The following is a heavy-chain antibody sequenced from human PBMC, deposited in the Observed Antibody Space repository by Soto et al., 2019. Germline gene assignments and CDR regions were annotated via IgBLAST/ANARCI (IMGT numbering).Heavy chain of an antibody. CDR1: GFTFSSYS. Sequence: GGSLRLSCAASGFTFSSYSMNWVRQAPGKGLEWVSSISSSSSYIYYADSVKGRFTISRDNAKNSLYLQMNSLRAEDTAVYYCARDQGSYYYDSSGYSDYWGQGTLVTVSS. D-gene: IGHD3-22*01. J-gene: IGHJ4*02. CDR3: ARDQGSYYYDSSGYSDY. CDR2: ISSSSSYI. V-gene: IGHV3-21*01.